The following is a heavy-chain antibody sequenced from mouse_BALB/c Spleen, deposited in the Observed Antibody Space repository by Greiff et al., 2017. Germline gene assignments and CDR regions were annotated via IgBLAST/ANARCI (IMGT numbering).Heavy chain of an antibody. D-gene: IGHD4-1*01. Sequence: VQLQQPGAELVKPGASVKLSCKASGYTFTSYWMHWVKQRPGQGLEWIGEIDPSDSYTNYNQKFKGKATLTVDKSSSTAYMQLSSLTSEDSAVYYCARRVGRRDFDYWGQGTTLTVAS. J-gene: IGHJ2*01. CDR2: IDPSDSYT. V-gene: IGHV1-69*02. CDR1: GYTFTSYW. CDR3: ARRVGRRDFDY.